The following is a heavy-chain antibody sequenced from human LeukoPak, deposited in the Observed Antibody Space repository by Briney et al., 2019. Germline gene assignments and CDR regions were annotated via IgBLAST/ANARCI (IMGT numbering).Heavy chain of an antibody. CDR2: ISYDGSNK. J-gene: IGHJ6*02. Sequence: GGSLRLSCAASGFTFSSYAMHWVRQAPGKGLEWVAVISYDGSNKYYADSVKGRFTISRDNSKNTLYLQMNSLRAEDTAVYYCAREDSLYYYGMDVWGQGTTVTVSS. V-gene: IGHV3-30-3*01. CDR3: AREDSLYYYGMDV. CDR1: GFTFSSYA. D-gene: IGHD2-15*01.